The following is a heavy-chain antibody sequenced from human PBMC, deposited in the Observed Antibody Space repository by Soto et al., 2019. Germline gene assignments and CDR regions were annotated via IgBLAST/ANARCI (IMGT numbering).Heavy chain of an antibody. J-gene: IGHJ4*02. CDR3: ARACCSGGICYYYFDY. D-gene: IGHD2-15*01. CDR2: IYYDGSNK. V-gene: IGHV3-33*01. Sequence: QVQLVESGGGVVQPGRSLRLSCAASGFTFSSYAMHWVRQAPGKGLEWVAVIYYDGSNKYYVDSVKGRFTISRDKSKKRPELQMNSLRAEDTAGYYCARACCSGGICYYYFDYWGQGTLVTVSS. CDR1: GFTFSSYA.